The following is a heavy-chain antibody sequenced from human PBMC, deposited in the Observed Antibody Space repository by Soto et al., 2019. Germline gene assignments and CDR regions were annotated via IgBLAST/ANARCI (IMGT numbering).Heavy chain of an antibody. CDR2: ISSRGGST. V-gene: IGHV3-23*01. Sequence: EVQLLESGGGLGQPGRSLRLSCAASGFTFSSYAMSWVRQAPGKGLEWVSVISSRGGSTYYADSVKGRFTISRDNSKNTLYLQMNSLRAEDTAVYYCAKDLPDPGYYWGQGTLVTVSS. CDR1: GFTFSSYA. J-gene: IGHJ4*02. CDR3: AKDLPDPGYY.